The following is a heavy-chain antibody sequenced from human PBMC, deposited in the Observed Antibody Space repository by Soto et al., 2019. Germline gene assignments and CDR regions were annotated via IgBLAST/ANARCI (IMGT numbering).Heavy chain of an antibody. CDR2: INPSGGST. CDR3: ARRETVTSIFDHYYGMDV. V-gene: IGHV1-46*01. Sequence: APLNGSWKAFGYTFSGDYMHCLRKNPEQGLEWMGIINPSGGSTSYAQKFQGRVTMTRDTSTSTVYMELSSLRSEDTAVYYCARRETVTSIFDHYYGMDVWGQGTTVTVPS. J-gene: IGHJ6*02. CDR1: GYTFSGDY. D-gene: IGHD4-17*01.